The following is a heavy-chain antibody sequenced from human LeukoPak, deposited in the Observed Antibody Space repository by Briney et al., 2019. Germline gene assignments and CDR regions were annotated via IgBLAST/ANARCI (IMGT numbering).Heavy chain of an antibody. CDR1: GGSISSSSYS. V-gene: IGHV4-39*07. CDR3: ARGLMVYATYFDY. Sequence: SETLSLTCTVSGGSISSSSYSWGWIRQPPGKGLEWIGSIYYSGSTYYNPSLKSRVTISVDTSKNQFSLKLSSVTAADTAVYYCARGLMVYATYFDYWGQGTLVTVSS. CDR2: IYYSGST. J-gene: IGHJ4*02. D-gene: IGHD2-8*01.